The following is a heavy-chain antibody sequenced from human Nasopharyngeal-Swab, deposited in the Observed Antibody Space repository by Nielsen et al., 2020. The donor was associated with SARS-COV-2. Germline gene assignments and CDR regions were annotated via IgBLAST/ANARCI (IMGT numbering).Heavy chain of an antibody. J-gene: IGHJ3*02. D-gene: IGHD6-13*01. Sequence: VRQPGKGLEWVSAISGSGGSTYYADSVKGRFTISRDNSKNTLYLQMNSLRAEDTAVYYCAKALQQLVYDAFDIWGQGTMVTVSS. V-gene: IGHV3-23*01. CDR3: AKALQQLVYDAFDI. CDR2: ISGSGGST.